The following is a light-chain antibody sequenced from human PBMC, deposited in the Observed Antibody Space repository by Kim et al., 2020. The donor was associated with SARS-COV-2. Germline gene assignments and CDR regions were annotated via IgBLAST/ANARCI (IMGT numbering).Light chain of an antibody. V-gene: IGKV1-9*01. CDR3: QQFQSYPYT. Sequence: ADLAARVTITYRASQGISSFLAWFQQKPGKAPEHLIYAASTLQSGVPSRFSGSGSGTEYSLTITGLQPEDFATYFCQQFQSYPYTFGQGTKLEI. CDR2: AAS. J-gene: IGKJ2*01. CDR1: QGISSF.